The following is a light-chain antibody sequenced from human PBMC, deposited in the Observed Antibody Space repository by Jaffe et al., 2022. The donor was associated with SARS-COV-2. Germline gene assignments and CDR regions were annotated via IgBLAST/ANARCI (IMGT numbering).Light chain of an antibody. Sequence: DVQMTQSPSTLSASVGDRVTITCRASQSINKWLAWYQQKPGKAPKRLIYQASTLQSGVPSRFSGSGSGTEFTLTISDLQHEDFATYYCHQYNTYPYTFAQGTNLETK. V-gene: IGKV1-5*03. CDR1: QSINKW. CDR3: HQYNTYPYT. J-gene: IGKJ2*01. CDR2: QAS.